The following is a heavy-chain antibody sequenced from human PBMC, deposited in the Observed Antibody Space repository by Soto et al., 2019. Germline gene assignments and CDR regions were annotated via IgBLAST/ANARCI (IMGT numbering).Heavy chain of an antibody. V-gene: IGHV1-18*01. J-gene: IGHJ4*02. CDR3: ARDRYFDSTGNFDY. CDR2: ISAYNGNT. D-gene: IGHD3-22*01. Sequence: ASVKVSCKASGYTFVNYGISWVRQAPGQGLEYMGWISAYNGNTNYAQKLQGRVTMTTDASTSTAYMELRSLRSDDTAMYYCARDRYFDSTGNFDYWGQGTLVTGSS. CDR1: GYTFVNYG.